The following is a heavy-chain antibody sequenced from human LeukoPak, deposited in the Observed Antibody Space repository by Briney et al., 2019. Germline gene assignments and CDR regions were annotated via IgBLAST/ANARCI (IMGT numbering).Heavy chain of an antibody. J-gene: IGHJ3*01. CDR3: ARNLYYGGKGEGPGQD. CDR1: GFTLSNYA. CDR2: ISSSSSTI. V-gene: IGHV3-48*02. Sequence: QPGGSLRLSCAASGFTLSNYAMSWVRQAPGKGLEWVSYISSSSSTIYYADSVKGRFTISRDNAKNSLYLQMNSLRDEDTAVYYCARNLYYGGKGEGPGQDWGQGTMVTVSS. D-gene: IGHD4-23*01.